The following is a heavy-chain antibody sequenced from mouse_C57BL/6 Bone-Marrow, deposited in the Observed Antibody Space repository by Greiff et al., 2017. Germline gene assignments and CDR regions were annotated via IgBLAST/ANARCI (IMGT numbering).Heavy chain of an antibody. CDR1: GFTFSDYG. D-gene: IGHD3-2*02. J-gene: IGHJ4*01. Sequence: EVMLVESGGGLVQPGGSLKLSCAASGFTFSDYGMAWVRQAPRKGPEWVAFISNLAYSIYYADTVTGRFTISRENAKNTLYLEMSSLRSEDTAMYYCARGDSSGYVDYAMDYWGQGTSVTVSS. CDR3: ARGDSSGYVDYAMDY. V-gene: IGHV5-15*01. CDR2: ISNLAYSI.